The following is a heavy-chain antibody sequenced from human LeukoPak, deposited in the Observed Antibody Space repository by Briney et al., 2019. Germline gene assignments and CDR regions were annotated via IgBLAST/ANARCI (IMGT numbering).Heavy chain of an antibody. V-gene: IGHV4-34*01. CDR1: GGSFSGYY. J-gene: IGHJ4*02. CDR2: INHSGST. Sequence: SETLSLTCAVYGGSFSGYYWSWIRQPPGKGLEWIGEINHSGSTNYNPSLKSRVTISVDTSKNQFSLKLSSVTAADTAVYYCARLRTPNDPGDWGQGTLVTVSS. D-gene: IGHD3-10*01. CDR3: ARLRTPNDPGD.